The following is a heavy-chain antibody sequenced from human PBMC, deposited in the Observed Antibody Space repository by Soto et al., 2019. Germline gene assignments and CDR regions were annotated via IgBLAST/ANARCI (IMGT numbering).Heavy chain of an antibody. J-gene: IGHJ5*02. Sequence: SETLSLTCTVSGVSISSSSYYWGWIRPPPGKGLEWIGSIYYSGSTYYNPSLKSRVTISVDTSKNQFSLKLSSVTAADTAVYYCARGYDFWSGYPWFDPWGQGTLVTVSS. V-gene: IGHV4-39*01. D-gene: IGHD3-3*01. CDR1: GVSISSSSYY. CDR2: IYYSGST. CDR3: ARGYDFWSGYPWFDP.